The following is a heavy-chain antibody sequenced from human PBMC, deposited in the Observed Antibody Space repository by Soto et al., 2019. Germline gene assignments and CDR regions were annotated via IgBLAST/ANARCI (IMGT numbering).Heavy chain of an antibody. Sequence: SVKVSCKASGGTFSSYAISWVRQAPGQGLEWMGGIIPIFGTANYAQKFQGRVTITADESTSTAYMELSSLRSEDTAVYYCARAARSGMDCFDYWGQGTLVTVSS. CDR2: IIPIFGTA. CDR1: GGTFSSYA. CDR3: ARAARSGMDCFDY. J-gene: IGHJ4*02. D-gene: IGHD3-10*01. V-gene: IGHV1-69*13.